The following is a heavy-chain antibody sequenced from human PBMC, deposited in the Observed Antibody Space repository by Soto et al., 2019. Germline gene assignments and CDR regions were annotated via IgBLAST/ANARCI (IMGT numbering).Heavy chain of an antibody. Sequence: GESLKISCKGSGYSFTSYWIGWVRQMPGKGLEWMGIIYPGDSDTRYSPSFQGQVTISADKSISTAHLQWSSLKASDTAMYYCARRGYSYDLDRAVRYYYYYMDVWGKGTTVTVSS. J-gene: IGHJ6*03. CDR2: IYPGDSDT. V-gene: IGHV5-51*01. D-gene: IGHD5-18*01. CDR1: GYSFTSYW. CDR3: ARRGYSYDLDRAVRYYYYYMDV.